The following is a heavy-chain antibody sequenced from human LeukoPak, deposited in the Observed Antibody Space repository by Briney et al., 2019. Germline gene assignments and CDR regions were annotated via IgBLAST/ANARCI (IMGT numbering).Heavy chain of an antibody. CDR3: AREDEESPAFDI. CDR2: IYYSGST. Sequence: SQTLSLTCTVSGGSISSGGYYWSWIRQHPGKGLEWIGYIYYSGSTYYNPSLKSRVTISVDTSKNQFSLKLSSVTAADTAVYYCAREDEESPAFDIWGQGTMVTVSS. D-gene: IGHD3-10*01. CDR1: GGSISSGGYY. V-gene: IGHV4-31*03. J-gene: IGHJ3*02.